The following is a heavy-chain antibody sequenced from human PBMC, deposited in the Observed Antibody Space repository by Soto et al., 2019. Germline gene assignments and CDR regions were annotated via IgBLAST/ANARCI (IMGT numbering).Heavy chain of an antibody. V-gene: IGHV3-23*01. CDR3: AKRGGYDFWSGYHHFDY. CDR2: ISTTGISK. CDR1: GFTFDSYA. J-gene: IGHJ4*02. D-gene: IGHD3-3*01. Sequence: HPGGSLRLSCEASGFTFDSYAMGWVRQAPGKGLEWVSAISTTGISKYYADSVKGRFTISRVSAINTLYLQIDSLRAEDTAVYYCAKRGGYDFWSGYHHFDYWGQGALVTVSS.